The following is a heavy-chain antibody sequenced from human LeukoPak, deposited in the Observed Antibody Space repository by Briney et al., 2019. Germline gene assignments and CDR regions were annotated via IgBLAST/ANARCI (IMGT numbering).Heavy chain of an antibody. Sequence: ASVKVSFKASGGTFISYAISWVRQAPGQGLEWMGRINPNSGGTKYAQKFQGRVTMTRDTSISTAYMELNRLTSDDTAVYYCAKCGDFIAASYNWFDPWGPGTLVTVSS. CDR2: INPNSGGT. CDR1: GGTFISYA. D-gene: IGHD6-13*01. V-gene: IGHV1-2*06. J-gene: IGHJ5*02. CDR3: AKCGDFIAASYNWFDP.